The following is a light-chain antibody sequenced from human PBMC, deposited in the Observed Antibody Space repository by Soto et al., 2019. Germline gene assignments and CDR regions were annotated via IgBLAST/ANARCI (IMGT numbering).Light chain of an antibody. CDR1: ESVSSSF. Sequence: EVVLTQSPGALSFSPWERATLSCRASESVSSSFLTWYQQKPGQAPRLLIYRTSNRVTGIPDRFSGSGSGTDFTLTISRLEPEDFAVYFCQHYGNSLWTFGQGTKVDIK. CDR2: RTS. V-gene: IGKV3-20*01. CDR3: QHYGNSLWT. J-gene: IGKJ1*01.